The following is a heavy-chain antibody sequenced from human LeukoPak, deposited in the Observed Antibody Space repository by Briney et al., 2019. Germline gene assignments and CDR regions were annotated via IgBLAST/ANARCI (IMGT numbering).Heavy chain of an antibody. D-gene: IGHD3-10*01. Sequence: ASVKVSCKASGYTFTSYAMHWVRQAPGQRLEWMGWINAGNGNTKYSQKFQGRVTITRDTSASTAYMELSSLRSEDTAVYYCARRGGEFPEDNWFDPWGQGTLVTVSS. CDR2: INAGNGNT. J-gene: IGHJ5*02. V-gene: IGHV1-3*01. CDR3: ARRGGEFPEDNWFDP. CDR1: GYTFTSYA.